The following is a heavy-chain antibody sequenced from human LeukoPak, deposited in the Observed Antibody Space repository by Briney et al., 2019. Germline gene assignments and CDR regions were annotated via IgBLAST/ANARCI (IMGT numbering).Heavy chain of an antibody. J-gene: IGHJ4*02. V-gene: IGHV4-59*08. D-gene: IGHD1-26*01. CDR3: ARLSGSQTTPC. CDR2: IYYSRTT. Sequence: SETLSLTCTVSGGSISSYYWSWIRQPPEKGLEWIGYIYYSRTTNYNPSLESRVTMSVDTSKNQFSLKLSSVTAADTAVYYCARLSGSQTTPCWGQGTLVTVSS. CDR1: GGSISSYY.